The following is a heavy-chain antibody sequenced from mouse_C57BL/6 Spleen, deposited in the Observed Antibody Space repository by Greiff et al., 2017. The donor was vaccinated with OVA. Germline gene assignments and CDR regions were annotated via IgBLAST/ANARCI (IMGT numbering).Heavy chain of an antibody. J-gene: IGHJ4*01. V-gene: IGHV5-4*01. Sequence: EVHLVESGGGLVKPGGSLKLSCAASGFTFSSYAMSWVRQTPEKRLEWVATISDGGSYTYYPDNVKGRFTISRDNAKNNLYLQMSHLKSEDTAMYYCARDGYYGSSDAMDYWGQGTSVTVSS. CDR1: GFTFSSYA. CDR2: ISDGGSYT. CDR3: ARDGYYGSSDAMDY. D-gene: IGHD1-1*01.